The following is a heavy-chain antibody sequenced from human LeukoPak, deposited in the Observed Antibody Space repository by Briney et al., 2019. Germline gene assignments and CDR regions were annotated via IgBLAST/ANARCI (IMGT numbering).Heavy chain of an antibody. V-gene: IGHV4-39*07. J-gene: IGHJ5*02. CDR2: INHSGST. CDR3: ASGLRNMITFGGVIVIGDWFDP. Sequence: SETLSLTCTVTGGSISTDTYYWGWIRQPPGKGLEWIGEINHSGSTNYNPSLKSRVTISVDTSKNQFSLKLSSVTAADTAVYYCASGLRNMITFGGVIVIGDWFDPWGQGTLVTVSS. CDR1: GGSISTDTYY. D-gene: IGHD3-16*02.